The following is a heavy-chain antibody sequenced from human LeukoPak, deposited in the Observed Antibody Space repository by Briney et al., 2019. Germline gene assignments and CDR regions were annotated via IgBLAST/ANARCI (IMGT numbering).Heavy chain of an antibody. D-gene: IGHD3-9*01. CDR2: IYYSGST. CDR1: GGSISSSSYY. J-gene: IGHJ5*02. V-gene: IGHV4-39*07. Sequence: SETLSLTCTVSGGSISSSSYYWGWIRQPPGKGLEWIGSIYYSGSTYYNPSLKSRVTISVDTSKNQFSLKLSSVTAADTAVYYCARDRAGYYNVDWFDPWGQGTLVTVSS. CDR3: ARDRAGYYNVDWFDP.